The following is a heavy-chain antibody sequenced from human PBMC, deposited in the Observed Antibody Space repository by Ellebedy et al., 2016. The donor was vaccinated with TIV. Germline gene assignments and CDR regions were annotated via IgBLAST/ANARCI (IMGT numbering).Heavy chain of an antibody. CDR3: ARVWDY. J-gene: IGHJ4*02. CDR2: IYYSGST. CDR1: GGSISSYY. V-gene: IGHV4-59*01. Sequence: SETLSLTCTVSGGSISSYYWSWIRQPPGKGLEWIGYIYYSGSTTYNPSLKSRVTISVDTSKNQFSLKLSSVTAADTAVYYCARVWDYWGQGTLVTVSS.